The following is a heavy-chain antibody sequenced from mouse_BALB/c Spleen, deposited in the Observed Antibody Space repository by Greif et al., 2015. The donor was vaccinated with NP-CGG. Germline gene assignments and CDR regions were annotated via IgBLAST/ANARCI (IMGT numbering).Heavy chain of an antibody. CDR3: ATNGYDGAWFAY. V-gene: IGHV2-6-4*01. CDR2: IWGGGST. D-gene: IGHD2-2*01. Sequence: VQRVESGPGLVAPSQSLSITCTVSGFSLSRYSVHWVRQPPGRGLEWLGMIWGGGSTDYNSALKSRLSISKDNSKSQVFFKMNSLQTDDTAMYYCATNGYDGAWFAYWGQGTLVTVSA. J-gene: IGHJ3*01. CDR1: GFSLSRYS.